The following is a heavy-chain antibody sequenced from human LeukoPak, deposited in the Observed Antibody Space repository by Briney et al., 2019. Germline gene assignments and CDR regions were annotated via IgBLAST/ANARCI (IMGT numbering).Heavy chain of an antibody. CDR3: ARDHPDCRGKSCLLFDA. D-gene: IGHD3-10*01. CDR1: GSTFSTYA. Sequence: GGSLRLSCAASGSTFSTYAISWVRHAPRKGLEWVSIITSVGVTTYYADSVKGQFTISTDNSKTWQHLQMSCLRAQDTAVYYCARDHPDCRGKSCLLFDAWGQGMLVTVSS. J-gene: IGHJ5*02. CDR2: ITSVGVTT. V-gene: IGHV3-23*01.